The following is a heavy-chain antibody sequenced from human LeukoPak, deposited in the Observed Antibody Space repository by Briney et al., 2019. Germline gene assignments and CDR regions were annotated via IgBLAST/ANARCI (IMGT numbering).Heavy chain of an antibody. J-gene: IGHJ4*02. V-gene: IGHV3-21*04. D-gene: IGHD3-10*01. CDR3: AKVRDVLLWFGELS. CDR2: ISSSSSYI. CDR1: GFTFSSYS. Sequence: GGSLRLSCAASGFTFSSYSMNWVRQAPGKGLEWVSSISSSSSYIYYADSVKGRFTISRDNSKNTLYLQMNSLRAEDTAVYYCAKVRDVLLWFGELSGGQGTLVTVSS.